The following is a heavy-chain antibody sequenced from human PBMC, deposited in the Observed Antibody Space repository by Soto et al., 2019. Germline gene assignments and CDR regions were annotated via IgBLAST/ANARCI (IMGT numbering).Heavy chain of an antibody. D-gene: IGHD2-2*01. Sequence: ASVKVSCKASGYTFTSYYMHWVRQAPGQGLEWMGIINPSGGSTSYAQKFQGRVTMTRDTSTSTVYMELSSLRSEDTAVYYCARDSGDIVVVPAALYYYYGMDVWGQGTTVTVS. J-gene: IGHJ6*02. CDR3: ARDSGDIVVVPAALYYYYGMDV. CDR2: INPSGGST. V-gene: IGHV1-46*01. CDR1: GYTFTSYY.